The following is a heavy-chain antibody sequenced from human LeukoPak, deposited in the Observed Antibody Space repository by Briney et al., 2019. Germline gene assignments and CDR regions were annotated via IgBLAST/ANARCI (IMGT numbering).Heavy chain of an antibody. CDR2: ISYDGSNK. V-gene: IGHV3-30*18. CDR1: GFTFSSYR. D-gene: IGHD7-27*01. Sequence: GRSLRLSCAASGFTFSSYRMHWLRQATGKGLEWVAVISYDGSNKYYADSVKGRFTISRDNSKNTLYLKMNSLRAEDTAVYYCAKDLAITGDGIDYWGQGTLVTVSS. J-gene: IGHJ4*02. CDR3: AKDLAITGDGIDY.